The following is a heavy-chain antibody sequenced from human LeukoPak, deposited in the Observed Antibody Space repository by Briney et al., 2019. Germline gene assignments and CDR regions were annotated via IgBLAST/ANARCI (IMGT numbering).Heavy chain of an antibody. CDR1: GFTFSSYA. V-gene: IGHV3-23*01. D-gene: IGHD2-21*02. J-gene: IGHJ4*02. CDR3: AKDFVVVPGNVNYDY. Sequence: GGSLRLSCAASGFTFSSYAMSWVRQAPGKGLEWVSAISGSGGSTYNADSVKGRFTISRDNSKNTLYVQMKSLGAEDTAVYYCAKDFVVVPGNVNYDYWGQGTLVTVSS. CDR2: ISGSGGST.